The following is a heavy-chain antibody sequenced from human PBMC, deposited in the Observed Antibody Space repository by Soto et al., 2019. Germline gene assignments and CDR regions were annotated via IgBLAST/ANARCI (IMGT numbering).Heavy chain of an antibody. D-gene: IGHD2-15*01. CDR2: ISGSGSNT. V-gene: IGHV3-23*01. Sequence: PGGSLRLSCEASGFSFSNYALTWVRQSPGGGLEWVAAISGSGSNTYYAVSVRGRFTISRDNSKRTVYLQMNSLRAGDTAVYYSAKSRTVVVAAAPIYYYFGVDVWGQGTTVTVSS. J-gene: IGHJ6*02. CDR1: GFSFSNYA. CDR3: AKSRTVVVAAAPIYYYFGVDV.